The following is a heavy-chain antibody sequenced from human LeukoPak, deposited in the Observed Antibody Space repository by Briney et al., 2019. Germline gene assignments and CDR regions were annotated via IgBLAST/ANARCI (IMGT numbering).Heavy chain of an antibody. J-gene: IGHJ4*02. CDR3: AKERYESNVYSLTGIDY. V-gene: IGHV3-23*01. D-gene: IGHD6-13*01. CDR1: GFNFNKYA. Sequence: GSLRLSCAASGFNFNKYAMNWVRQAPGKGLEWVSSISGTGLSTYYVDSVRGRFTVSRDNSVNTVFLELSSLGAEDTAIYFCAKERYESNVYSLTGIDYWGRGTLVTVSS. CDR2: ISGTGLST.